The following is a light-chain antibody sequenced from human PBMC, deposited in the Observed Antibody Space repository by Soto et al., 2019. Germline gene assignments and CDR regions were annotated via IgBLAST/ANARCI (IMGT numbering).Light chain of an antibody. J-gene: IGKJ5*01. CDR3: QQYDSSPIT. CDR1: QSIGSH. Sequence: EIVMTQSPATLSVSPGERATLSCRASQSIGSHLAWYQQKPGQAPSLLIYGASRRATGIPDRFSGSGSGTDFTLTISRLEPEDFAVYYCQQYDSSPITFGQGTRLEIK. V-gene: IGKV3-20*01. CDR2: GAS.